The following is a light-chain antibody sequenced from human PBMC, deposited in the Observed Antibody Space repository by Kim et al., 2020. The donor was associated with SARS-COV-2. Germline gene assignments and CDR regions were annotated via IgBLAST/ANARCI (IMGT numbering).Light chain of an antibody. CDR1: QSVLSW. Sequence: ASVGDRVTITCRASQSVLSWLAWYQQKPGQAPKLLIYRAFTPESGVTSRFTGSGSATEFTLTISSLQPDDFATYFCQQYKSDPWTFGQGTKVDIK. CDR2: RAF. CDR3: QQYKSDPWT. V-gene: IGKV1-5*03. J-gene: IGKJ1*01.